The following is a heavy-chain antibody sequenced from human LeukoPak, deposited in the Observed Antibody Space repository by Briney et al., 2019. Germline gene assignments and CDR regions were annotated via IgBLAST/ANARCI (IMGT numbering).Heavy chain of an antibody. Sequence: PGGSLRLSCAASGFTFSSYAMHWVRQAPGKGLEWVAVISYDGSNKYYADSVKGRFTISRDNSKNTLYLQMNSLRAEDTAVYYCARGGYCSSTSCYKALRYRGQGTLVAVSS. CDR2: ISYDGSNK. V-gene: IGHV3-30-3*01. J-gene: IGHJ4*02. CDR1: GFTFSSYA. CDR3: ARGGYCSSTSCYKALRY. D-gene: IGHD2-2*03.